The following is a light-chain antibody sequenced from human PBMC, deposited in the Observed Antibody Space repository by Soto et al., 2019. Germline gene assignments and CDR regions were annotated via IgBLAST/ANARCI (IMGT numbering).Light chain of an antibody. V-gene: IGKV1-8*01. J-gene: IGKJ4*01. CDR2: AAS. CDR1: QGISSY. Sequence: AIRMTQSPSSLSASTGDRVTITCRASQGISSYLAWYQQKPGKAPKLLFYAASTLQSGVPSRFSGGGSGTEFTLTISSLQPDDFATYYCHQNNSYHTFGGGTKV. CDR3: HQNNSYHT.